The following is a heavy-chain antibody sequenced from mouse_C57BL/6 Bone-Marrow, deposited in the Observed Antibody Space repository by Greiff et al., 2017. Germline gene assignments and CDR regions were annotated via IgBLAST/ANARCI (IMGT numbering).Heavy chain of an antibody. CDR3: TRDYYYGSRFAY. J-gene: IGHJ3*01. V-gene: IGHV5-9-1*02. Sequence: EVKVVESGEGLVKPGGSLKLSCAASGFTFSSYAMSWVRQTPEKRLEWVAYISSGGDYIYYADTVKGRFTISRDNARNTLYLQMSSLKSEDTAMYYCTRDYYYGSRFAYWGQGTLVTVSA. CDR1: GFTFSSYA. D-gene: IGHD1-1*01. CDR2: ISSGGDYI.